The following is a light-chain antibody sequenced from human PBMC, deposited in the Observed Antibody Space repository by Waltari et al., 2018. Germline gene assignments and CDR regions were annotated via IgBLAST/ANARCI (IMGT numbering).Light chain of an antibody. Sequence: QSVLTPPPPASGTPGQSVIISCSGPSSHIGPNPLNWPQQLPGTAPTLLIYGNNQRPSWVPDRFSGSKSGTSASLAIRGLQSEDEADYYCAAWDDSLNGHVVFGGGTKLTVL. CDR2: GNN. J-gene: IGLJ2*01. CDR1: SSHIGPNP. CDR3: AAWDDSLNGHVV. V-gene: IGLV1-44*01.